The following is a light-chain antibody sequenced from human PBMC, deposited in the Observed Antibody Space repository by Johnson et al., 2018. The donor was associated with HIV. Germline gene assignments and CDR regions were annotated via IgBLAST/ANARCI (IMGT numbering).Light chain of an antibody. CDR2: DNN. J-gene: IGLJ1*01. Sequence: QSVLTQPPSVYAAPGQKVTISCSGSSSNIGNNYVSWYQQLPGRAPKLLIYDNNKRPSGIPDRFSGSKSGTSATLGITGLQTGDEADYYCGTWDSSLRVGFFGTETKVTVL. CDR1: SSNIGNNY. V-gene: IGLV1-51*01. CDR3: GTWDSSLRVGF.